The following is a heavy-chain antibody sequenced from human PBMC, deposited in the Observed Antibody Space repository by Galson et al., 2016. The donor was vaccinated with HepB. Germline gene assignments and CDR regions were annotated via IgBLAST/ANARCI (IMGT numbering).Heavy chain of an antibody. Sequence: SLRLSCAASGFTFSSYWMNWVRQAPGKGLVRVSRINSDGSSTSYADSVKGRFTISRDNAKNTLYLQMNTLRGEDTAVYYCARDSAAAGATDRFDPWGQGTLVTVSS. V-gene: IGHV3-74*01. D-gene: IGHD6-13*01. J-gene: IGHJ5*02. CDR1: GFTFSSYW. CDR2: INSDGSST. CDR3: ARDSAAAGATDRFDP.